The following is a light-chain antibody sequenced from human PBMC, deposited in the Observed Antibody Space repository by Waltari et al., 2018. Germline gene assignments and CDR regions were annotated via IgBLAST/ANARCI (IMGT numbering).Light chain of an antibody. CDR1: QDVRAY. J-gene: IGKJ2*01. CDR2: AAS. CDR3: QQYYSQPYT. Sequence: AIRITQSPSSLSASTGYRVTVTCRASQDVRAYLAWYQQNPGKAPKLLIFAASTLQTGVPSRFSGSGSGTDFTLTISSLQSEDFATYYCQQYYSQPYTFGQGTKLEI. V-gene: IGKV1-8*01.